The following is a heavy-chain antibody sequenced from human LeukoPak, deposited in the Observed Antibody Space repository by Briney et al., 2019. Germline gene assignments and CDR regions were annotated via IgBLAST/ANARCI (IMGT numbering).Heavy chain of an antibody. V-gene: IGHV4-34*01. CDR3: ARVSLERRYYYYGMDV. Sequence: SETLSLTCAVYGGSFSGYYWSWIRQPPGKGLEWIGEINHSGSTNYNPSLKSRVTISVDTSKNQFSLKLSSVTAADTAVYYYARVSLERRYYYYGMDVWGQGTTVTVSS. J-gene: IGHJ6*02. CDR2: INHSGST. CDR1: GGSFSGYY. D-gene: IGHD1-1*01.